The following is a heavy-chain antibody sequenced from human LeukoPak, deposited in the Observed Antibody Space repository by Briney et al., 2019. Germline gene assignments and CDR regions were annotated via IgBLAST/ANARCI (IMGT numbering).Heavy chain of an antibody. CDR1: GYTFTSYA. CDR3: ARVLVVSSDAFDI. V-gene: IGHV1-18*01. J-gene: IGHJ3*02. D-gene: IGHD3-22*01. Sequence: ASVKVSCKTSGYTFTSYAISWVRQAPGQGLECMGWISTYTGNTDYAQKLQGRVTMTTDTSTSTAYMELRSLSSDGTAVYYCARVLVVSSDAFDIWGQGTMVTVSS. CDR2: ISTYTGNT.